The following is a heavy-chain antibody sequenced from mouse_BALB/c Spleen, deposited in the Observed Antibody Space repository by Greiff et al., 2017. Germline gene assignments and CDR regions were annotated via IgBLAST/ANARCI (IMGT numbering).Heavy chain of an antibody. J-gene: IGHJ4*01. D-gene: IGHD1-1*02. Sequence: QVQLKESGPGILQPSQTLSLTCSFSGFSLSTSGMGVSWIRQPSGKGLEWLAHIYWDDDKRYNPSLKSRLTISKDTSRNQVFLKITSVDTADTATYYCARVVRPYYAMDYWGQGTSVTVSS. CDR3: ARVVRPYYAMDY. V-gene: IGHV8-12*01. CDR2: IYWDDDK. CDR1: GFSLSTSGMG.